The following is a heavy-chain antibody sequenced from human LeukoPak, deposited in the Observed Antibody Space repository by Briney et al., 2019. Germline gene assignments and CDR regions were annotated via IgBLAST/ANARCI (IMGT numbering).Heavy chain of an antibody. D-gene: IGHD1-1*01. CDR1: GYTFTGYY. V-gene: IGHV1-2*02. CDR3: ARVNDDTSRVHWYFDL. Sequence: ASVTVHCKTSGYTFTGYYTHWVRLAPGLGLEWMGWINPNSGGANYAQKFRGRLTMTRDMSISTAYMDLSNLRSDDTAVYYCARVNDDTSRVHWYFDLCGARTPVTVSS. CDR2: INPNSGGA. J-gene: IGHJ2*01.